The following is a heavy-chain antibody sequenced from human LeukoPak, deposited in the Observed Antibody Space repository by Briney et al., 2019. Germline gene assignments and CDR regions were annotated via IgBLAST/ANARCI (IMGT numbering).Heavy chain of an antibody. CDR1: GYTFTSSG. V-gene: IGHV1-18*01. Sequence: ASVKVSCKASGYTFTSSGISWVRPAPGQGLEWMGWISGYNGKTNYAQKLQGRVTMTTDTSTSTAYMELRSLRSDDTAVYYCARGRSTSCYRSGGSCDFDYWGQGTLVTVSS. CDR2: ISGYNGKT. CDR3: ARGRSTSCYRSGGSCDFDY. J-gene: IGHJ4*02. D-gene: IGHD2-15*01.